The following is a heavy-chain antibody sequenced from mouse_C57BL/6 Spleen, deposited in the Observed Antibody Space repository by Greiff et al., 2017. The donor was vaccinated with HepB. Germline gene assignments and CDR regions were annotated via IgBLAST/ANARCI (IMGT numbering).Heavy chain of an antibody. D-gene: IGHD2-5*01. CDR2: FYPGSGSI. V-gene: IGHV1-62-2*01. Sequence: VQLLQSGAELVKPGASVKLSCKASGYTFTEYSIHWVKQRSGQGLEWIGWFYPGSGSIKYNEKFKDKATLTADKSSSTVYMELSRLTSEDSAVYFGARHGEVADYYSKGYFDVWGTGTTVTVSS. CDR1: GYTFTEYS. CDR3: ARHGEVADYYSKGYFDV. J-gene: IGHJ1*03.